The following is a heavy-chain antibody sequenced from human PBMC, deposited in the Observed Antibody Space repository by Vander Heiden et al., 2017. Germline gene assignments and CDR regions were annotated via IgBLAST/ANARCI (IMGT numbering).Heavy chain of an antibody. CDR2: ISSSSSTI. D-gene: IGHD1-1*01. CDR1: GFTFSSHS. V-gene: IGHV3-48*02. J-gene: IGHJ6*02. Sequence: EVQLVESGGGWVQPGGSLRPSCAASGFTFSSHSMNWVRQAPGKGLEWVSYISSSSSTIYYADSVKGRFTISRDNAKNSLYLQMNSLRDEDTAVYYCARDGNGGPDYYYYGMDVWGQGTTVTVSS. CDR3: ARDGNGGPDYYYYGMDV.